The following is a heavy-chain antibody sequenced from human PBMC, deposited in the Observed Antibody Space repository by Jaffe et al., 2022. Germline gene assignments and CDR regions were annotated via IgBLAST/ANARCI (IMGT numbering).Heavy chain of an antibody. D-gene: IGHD3-22*01. CDR1: DYSISSYSTNGAYY. Sequence: QVQLQESGPGLVKPSETLSLTCEVSDYSISSYSTNGAYYWGWIRQPPGKGLEWIGSIFQSGSTYYNPSLKSRVTISVDTSKNQFSLKLTSVTAADTAVYYCARTTYNGSGLDYYYYMDVWGKGTTFTVSS. J-gene: IGHJ6*03. V-gene: IGHV4-38-2*01. CDR2: IFQSGST. CDR3: ARTTYNGSGLDYYYYMDV.